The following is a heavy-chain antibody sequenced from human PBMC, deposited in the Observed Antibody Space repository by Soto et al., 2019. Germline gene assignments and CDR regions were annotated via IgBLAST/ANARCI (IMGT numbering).Heavy chain of an antibody. J-gene: IGHJ6*03. CDR3: ARDDYDFWSGYDYFGSGYMDV. CDR2: IWYDGSNK. CDR1: GFTFSSYG. V-gene: IGHV3-33*01. Sequence: SLRLSCAASGFTFSSYGMHWVRQAPGKGLEWVAVIWYDGSNKYYADSVKGRFTISRDNSKNTLYLQMNSLRAEDTAVYYCARDDYDFWSGYDYFGSGYMDVWGKGTTVTVSS. D-gene: IGHD3-3*01.